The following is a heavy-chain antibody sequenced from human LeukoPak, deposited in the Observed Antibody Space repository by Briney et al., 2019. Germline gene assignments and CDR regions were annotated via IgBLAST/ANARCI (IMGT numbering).Heavy chain of an antibody. J-gene: IGHJ3*02. CDR1: GFTFSSYS. Sequence: PGGSLRLSCAASGFTFSSYSMNWVRQAPGKGLEWVSSISSSSSYIYYADSVKGRFTISRDNAKDSLYLQMNSLRAEDTAVYYCARARQGGAFDIWGQGTMVTVSS. V-gene: IGHV3-21*01. D-gene: IGHD2-15*01. CDR2: ISSSSSYI. CDR3: ARARQGGAFDI.